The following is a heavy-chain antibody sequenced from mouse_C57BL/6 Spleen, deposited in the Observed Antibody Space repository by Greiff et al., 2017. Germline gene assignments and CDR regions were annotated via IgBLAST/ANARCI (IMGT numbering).Heavy chain of an antibody. V-gene: IGHV5-9-1*02. CDR3: TREGDLTGTSYFDY. Sequence: EVKLVESGEGLVKPGGSLKLSCAASGFTFSSYAMSWVRQTPEKRLEWVAYISSGGDYIYYADTVKGRFTISRDNARNTLYLQMSSLKSEDTAMYYCTREGDLTGTSYFDYWGQGTTLTVSS. CDR1: GFTFSSYA. D-gene: IGHD4-1*01. J-gene: IGHJ2*01. CDR2: ISSGGDYI.